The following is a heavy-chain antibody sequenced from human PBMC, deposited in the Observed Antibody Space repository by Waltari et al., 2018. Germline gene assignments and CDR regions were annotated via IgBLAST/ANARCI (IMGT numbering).Heavy chain of an antibody. CDR1: GYSFTSYW. CDR3: ARMQYSSSWYNGPFDYYYGMDV. J-gene: IGHJ6*02. D-gene: IGHD6-13*01. Sequence: EVQLVQSGAEVKKPGESPKISCKGSGYSFTSYWIARVRQVPGKGLEWMGISYPGDSDTRYSPSFQGQVTISADKSISTAYLQWSSLKASDTAMYYCARMQYSSSWYNGPFDYYYGMDVWGQGTTVTVSS. V-gene: IGHV5-51*01. CDR2: SYPGDSDT.